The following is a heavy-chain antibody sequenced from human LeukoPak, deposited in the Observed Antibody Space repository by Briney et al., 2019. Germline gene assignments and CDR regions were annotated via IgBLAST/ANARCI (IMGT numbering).Heavy chain of an antibody. D-gene: IGHD4-17*01. CDR1: GFTFSSYG. J-gene: IGHJ4*02. CDR3: AKDSYFDYGDYGHFDFDY. CDR2: ISYDGSNK. V-gene: IGHV3-30*18. Sequence: GRSLRLSCAASGFTFSSYGMHWVRRAPGKGLEWVAVISYDGSNKYYADSVKGRFTISRDNSKNTLYLQMNSLRAEDTAVYYCAKDSYFDYGDYGHFDFDYWGQGTLVTVSS.